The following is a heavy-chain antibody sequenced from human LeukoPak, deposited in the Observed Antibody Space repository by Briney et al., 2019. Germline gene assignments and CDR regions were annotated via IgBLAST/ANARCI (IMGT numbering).Heavy chain of an antibody. J-gene: IGHJ4*02. CDR2: IWYDGSNK. Sequence: PGGSLRLSCAASGFTLSSYGMHWVRQAPGRGLGWVAVIWYDGSNKYYTDSVKGRVTISRDNSKNTLYLQMNSLRAEDTAVDYCARDDESATNLGYWGQGTLVTVSS. V-gene: IGHV3-33*01. CDR3: ARDDESATNLGY. CDR1: GFTLSSYG. D-gene: IGHD5-12*01.